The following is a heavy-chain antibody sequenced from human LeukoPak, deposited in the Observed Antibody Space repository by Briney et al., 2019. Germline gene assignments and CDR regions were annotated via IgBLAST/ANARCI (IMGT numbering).Heavy chain of an antibody. CDR2: VSYDGTHK. CDR3: AREPQGEQWLVRFDY. D-gene: IGHD6-19*01. J-gene: IGHJ4*02. V-gene: IGHV3-30*03. Sequence: GRSLRLSCAASGFTFSSYGMHWVRKAPGKGLEWVAVVSYDGTHKYYADSVKGRFTISRDNSKNTLYLQMNSLRAEDTAVYYCAREPQGEQWLVRFDYWGQGTLVTVSS. CDR1: GFTFSSYG.